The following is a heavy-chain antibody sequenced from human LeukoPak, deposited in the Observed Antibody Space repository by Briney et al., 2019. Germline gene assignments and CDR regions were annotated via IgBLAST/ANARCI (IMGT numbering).Heavy chain of an antibody. J-gene: IGHJ3*02. CDR3: AREMRGVYGDGLDM. CDR2: INSDGSST. CDR1: GFTFSSCW. D-gene: IGHD2-8*01. Sequence: PGGSLRLSCAASGFTFSSCWMHWVRQAPGKGLVWVSRINSDGSSTSYADSVKGRFTISRANAKNTLYLQMNSLRAEDTAVYYCAREMRGVYGDGLDMWGQGTLVTVSS. V-gene: IGHV3-74*01.